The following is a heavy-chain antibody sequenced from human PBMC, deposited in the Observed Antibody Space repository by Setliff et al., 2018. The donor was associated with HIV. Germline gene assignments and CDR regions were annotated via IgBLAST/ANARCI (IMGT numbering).Heavy chain of an antibody. CDR2: IYYSGST. Sequence: SETLSLTCTVSGGSITTSTFYWGWIRQPPGKGLEWIGSIYYSGSTYHNPSLKSRVTISVDTSKNQFSLNLSSVTAADTAVYYCARGDGTKYYYYYYMDVWGKGTTVTVSS. CDR1: GGSITTSTFY. J-gene: IGHJ6*03. V-gene: IGHV4-39*01. CDR3: ARGDGTKYYYYYYMDV. D-gene: IGHD1-7*01.